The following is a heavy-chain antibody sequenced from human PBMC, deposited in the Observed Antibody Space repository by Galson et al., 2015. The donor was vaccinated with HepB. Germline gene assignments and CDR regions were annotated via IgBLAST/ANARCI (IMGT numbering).Heavy chain of an antibody. J-gene: IGHJ4*02. Sequence: SLRLSCAASGFTFDDYTMHWVRQAPGKGLEWVSLISWDGGSTYYADSVKGRFTISRDSSKNSLYLQMNSLRTEDTALYYCAKGGIVVVVAATYFDYWGQGTLVTVSS. V-gene: IGHV3-43*01. CDR3: AKGGIVVVVAATYFDY. CDR1: GFTFDDYT. D-gene: IGHD2-15*01. CDR2: ISWDGGST.